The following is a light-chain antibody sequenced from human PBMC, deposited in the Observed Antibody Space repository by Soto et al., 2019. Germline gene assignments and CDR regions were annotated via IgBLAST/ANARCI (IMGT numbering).Light chain of an antibody. Sequence: QSALTQPASVSGSPGQSITISCSGSGSDIGTYNFVSWYQHHPGRAPKLIISEVANRPSGVSDRFSGSKSGSLASLTISGLQADDEAVYYCSSYAGSRGLVFGGGTKLTVL. CDR2: EVA. J-gene: IGLJ2*01. CDR3: SSYAGSRGLV. V-gene: IGLV2-23*02. CDR1: GSDIGTYNF.